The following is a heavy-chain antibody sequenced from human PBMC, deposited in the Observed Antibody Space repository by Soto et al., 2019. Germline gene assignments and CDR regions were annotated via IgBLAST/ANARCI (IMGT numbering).Heavy chain of an antibody. CDR1: GSTFSSYW. CDR2: INSDGSST. J-gene: IGHJ5*01. Sequence: GSLRLSCAASGSTFSSYWMHWVRQAPGKGLVWVSRINSDGSSTSYADSVKGRFIISRDNPKSTLYLQMNSLRAEDTAMYYCAKARCYTTDCYVPDSWGQGTLVTVSS. CDR3: AKARCYTTDCYVPDS. V-gene: IGHV3-74*01. D-gene: IGHD3-16*02.